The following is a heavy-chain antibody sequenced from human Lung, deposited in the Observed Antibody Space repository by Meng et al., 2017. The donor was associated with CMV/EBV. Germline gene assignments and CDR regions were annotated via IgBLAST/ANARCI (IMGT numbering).Heavy chain of an antibody. D-gene: IGHD3-22*01. V-gene: IGHV1-18*01. J-gene: IGHJ4*02. CDR3: AREVHYYDSHGIDY. CDR1: GYRFATYG. CDR2: MSSHNGNT. Sequence: SGYRFATYGLRWVRLVPGQGLEWVGWMSSHNGNTNYGEKFQGRVTMTMHTSTNAAHMDLRDLRSDDTAVYFCAREVHYYDSHGIDYWGQGTLVTVSS.